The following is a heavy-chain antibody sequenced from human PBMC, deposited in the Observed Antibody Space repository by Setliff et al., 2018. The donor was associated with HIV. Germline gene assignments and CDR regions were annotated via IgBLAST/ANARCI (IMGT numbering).Heavy chain of an antibody. CDR2: ISGTGGTT. Sequence: PGGSLRLSCAASGFTFSNYWMSWVRQAPGKGMEWVSTISGTGGTTYYTDSVKGRFTISRDNSRNIVYLQMYSLRIEDTAVYYCAKGIKWLAPWGQGTPVTVSS. CDR1: GFTFSNYW. D-gene: IGHD2-15*01. V-gene: IGHV3-23*01. J-gene: IGHJ5*02. CDR3: AKGIKWLAP.